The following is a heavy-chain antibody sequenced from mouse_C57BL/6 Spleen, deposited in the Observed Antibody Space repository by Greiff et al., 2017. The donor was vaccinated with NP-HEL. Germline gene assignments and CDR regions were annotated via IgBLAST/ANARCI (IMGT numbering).Heavy chain of an antibody. CDR3: ARALYYGRAMDY. D-gene: IGHD1-1*01. Sequence: QVQLQQSGPELVKPGASVKISCKASGYAFSSSWMNWVKQRPGKGLEWIGRIYPGDGDTNYNGKFKGKDTLTADKSSSTAYMQLSSLTSEDSAVYFCARALYYGRAMDYWGQGTSVTVSS. V-gene: IGHV1-82*01. CDR1: GYAFSSSW. CDR2: IYPGDGDT. J-gene: IGHJ4*01.